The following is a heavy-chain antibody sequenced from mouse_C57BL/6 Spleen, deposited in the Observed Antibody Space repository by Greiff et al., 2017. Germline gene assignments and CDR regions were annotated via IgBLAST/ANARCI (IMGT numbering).Heavy chain of an antibody. CDR3: ARANMVTTGDY. CDR2: IYPGSGNT. D-gene: IGHD2-2*01. V-gene: IGHV1-81*01. J-gene: IGHJ2*01. CDR1: GYTFTSYG. Sequence: VKLVESGAELARPGASVKLSCKASGYTFTSYGICWVKQSTGQGLEWIGAIYPGSGNTYYTEKFKGKSTLTADKSSSTAYLGLRSLTSEVSAVYCCARANMVTTGDYWGQGTTLTVSS.